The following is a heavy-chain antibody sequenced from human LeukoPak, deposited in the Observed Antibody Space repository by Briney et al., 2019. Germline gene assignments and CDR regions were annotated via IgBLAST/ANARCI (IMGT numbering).Heavy chain of an antibody. Sequence: PGGSLRLSCAASGFTFSSYGMHWVRQAPGKGLEWAAVIWYDGSNKYYADSVKGRFTISRDNSKNTLYLQMNSLRAEDTAVYYCARSRMVRGSSFDYWGQGTLVTVSS. D-gene: IGHD3-10*01. CDR1: GFTFSSYG. V-gene: IGHV3-33*01. CDR2: IWYDGSNK. J-gene: IGHJ4*02. CDR3: ARSRMVRGSSFDY.